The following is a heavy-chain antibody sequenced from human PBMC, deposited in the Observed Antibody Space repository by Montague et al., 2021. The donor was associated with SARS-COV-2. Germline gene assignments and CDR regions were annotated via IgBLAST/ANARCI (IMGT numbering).Heavy chain of an antibody. CDR3: ARAGSLGNFDY. CDR2: TYYRSKWYN. CDR1: GDSVSRNSAA. Sequence: CAISGDSVSRNSAAWSWIRQSPSRGLEWLGRTYYRSKWYNDYAVSVKSRITINPDTSKNQISLQLNSVTPEDSAVYYCARAGSLGNFDYWGQGTLVTVSS. J-gene: IGHJ4*02. V-gene: IGHV6-1*01. D-gene: IGHD3-10*01.